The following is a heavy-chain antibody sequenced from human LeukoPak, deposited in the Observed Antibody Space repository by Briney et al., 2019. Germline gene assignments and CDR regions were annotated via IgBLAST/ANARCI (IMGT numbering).Heavy chain of an antibody. V-gene: IGHV4-59*11. J-gene: IGHJ4*02. CDR2: IYHSGSA. CDR3: ARGRPITLFGVVDD. CDR1: GGSISSHH. Sequence: SETLSLTCTVSGGSISSHHWSWIRQPPGKGLEWIGYIYHSGSANYNPSLKSRVTISVDKSNNQFFLILNSVTAADTAVYYCARGRPITLFGVVDDWGQGSLVTVSS. D-gene: IGHD3-3*01.